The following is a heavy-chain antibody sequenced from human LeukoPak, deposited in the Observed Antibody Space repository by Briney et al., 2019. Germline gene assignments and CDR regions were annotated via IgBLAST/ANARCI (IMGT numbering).Heavy chain of an antibody. V-gene: IGHV4-61*02. CDR3: ARVLSMVRGPYYYYYMDV. J-gene: IGHJ6*03. CDR1: GGSIASSYYY. Sequence: SETLSLTCSVSGGSIASSYYYWSWIRQPAGKGLEWIGRIYTSGSTNYNPSLKSRVTISVDTSKNQFSLKLSSVTAADTAVYYCARVLSMVRGPYYYYYMDVWGKGTTVTISS. D-gene: IGHD3-10*01. CDR2: IYTSGST.